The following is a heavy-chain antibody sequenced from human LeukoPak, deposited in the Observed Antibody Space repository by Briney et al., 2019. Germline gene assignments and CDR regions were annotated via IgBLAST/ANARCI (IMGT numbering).Heavy chain of an antibody. Sequence: LRLSCAASGFTFSSYAMSWIRQHPGKGLEWIGYIYYSGSTYYNPSLKSRVTISVDTSKNQFSLKLSSVTAADTAVYYCARNSYGDYVRFDPWGQGTLVTVSS. CDR1: GFTFSSYA. V-gene: IGHV4-31*02. J-gene: IGHJ5*02. D-gene: IGHD4-17*01. CDR3: ARNSYGDYVRFDP. CDR2: IYYSGST.